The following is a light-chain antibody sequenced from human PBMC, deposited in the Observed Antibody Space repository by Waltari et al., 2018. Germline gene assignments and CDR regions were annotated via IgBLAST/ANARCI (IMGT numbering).Light chain of an antibody. V-gene: IGLV2-14*03. CDR2: DVN. J-gene: IGLJ2*01. CDR1: SSDVIPYNY. Sequence: QSALTQPASVSESPGQSITISCTATSSDVIPYNYVSWYQQHPGTAPKLLIYDVNNRPSGGSDRCSGSKSGNAASLTISRLQAEDEADYYCSSYTASGTLVFGGGTRLTVL. CDR3: SSYTASGTLV.